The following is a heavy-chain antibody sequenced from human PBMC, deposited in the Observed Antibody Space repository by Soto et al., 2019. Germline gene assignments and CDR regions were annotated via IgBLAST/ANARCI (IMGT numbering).Heavy chain of an antibody. CDR1: GFTFSNYA. V-gene: IGHV3-33*01. D-gene: IGHD4-17*01. Sequence: QMQLVESGGGVVQPGTSLRLSCAASGFTFSNYAMHWVRQAPGKGLEWVTIIWYDGSDKNYVDSVKGRFTISRDNSKTTMYLQMNSLRVEETAVYYCARDSGGDYHNYYMDVWGKGTTVTVSS. CDR2: IWYDGSDK. J-gene: IGHJ6*03. CDR3: ARDSGGDYHNYYMDV.